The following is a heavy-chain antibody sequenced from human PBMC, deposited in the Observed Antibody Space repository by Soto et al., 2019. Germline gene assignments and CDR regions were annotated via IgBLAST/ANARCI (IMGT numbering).Heavy chain of an antibody. D-gene: IGHD3-3*01. V-gene: IGHV4-34*01. CDR3: ARVRAWLDP. CDR1: GGSFSGYY. Sequence: SETLSLTCAVYGGSFSGYYWNWIRQPPGKGLEWIGEIDHSGYTNYNPSLKSRVTISVDTSKNQFSLRLTSVTAADTAVYYCARVRAWLDPWGQGTLVTVSS. CDR2: IDHSGYT. J-gene: IGHJ5*02.